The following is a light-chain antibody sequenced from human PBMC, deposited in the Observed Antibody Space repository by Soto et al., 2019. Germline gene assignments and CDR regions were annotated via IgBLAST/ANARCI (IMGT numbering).Light chain of an antibody. CDR3: SSYTSRSPVV. CDR1: VYEVGGYDY. J-gene: IGLJ2*01. V-gene: IGLV2-14*01. CDR2: EVS. Sequence: QSVRTQPASESGSPGQSITISCTGTVYEVGGYDYVSWYQQHPGKAPKLIISEVSDRPSGVSNRFSGSKSGNTASLTISGLQAEDETDYYCSSYTSRSPVVFGGGTQLTIL.